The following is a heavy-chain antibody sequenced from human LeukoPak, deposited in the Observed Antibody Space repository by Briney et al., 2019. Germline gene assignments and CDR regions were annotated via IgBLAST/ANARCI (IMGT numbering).Heavy chain of an antibody. J-gene: IGHJ4*02. CDR2: LSYDGSYE. D-gene: IGHD4-17*01. CDR3: ARGSARADFGDYIDY. V-gene: IGHV3-30-3*01. CDR1: GFTFNIYA. Sequence: GSLRLSCAASGFTFNIYAVHWVRQAPGKGLEWVAVLSYDGSYEYYADSVKGRFTISRDNSKSTLYLQMNSLRAEDTALYYCARGSARADFGDYIDYWGQGTLVTVSS.